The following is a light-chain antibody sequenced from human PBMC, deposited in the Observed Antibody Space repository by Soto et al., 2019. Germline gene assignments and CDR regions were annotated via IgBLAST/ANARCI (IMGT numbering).Light chain of an antibody. V-gene: IGKV3-20*01. J-gene: IGKJ4*01. CDR3: QQYGTSPLT. Sequence: LTQSPSSLSASVGDRVTITCRASQDISSYLAWYQQKPGQAPRLLIYDVSSRATGTPERFSGSGSGTDFTLNIGRLEPEDFAVYYCQQYGTSPLTFGGGTKVEIK. CDR2: DVS. CDR1: QDISSY.